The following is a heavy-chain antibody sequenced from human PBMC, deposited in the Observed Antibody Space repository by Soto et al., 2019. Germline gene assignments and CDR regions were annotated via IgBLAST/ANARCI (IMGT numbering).Heavy chain of an antibody. J-gene: IGHJ4*02. Sequence: QVQLVQSGAEVKKPGSSVKVSCKASGGTFSSYTISWVRQAPGQGLEWMGRIIPILGIANYAQKFQGRVTITADKSTSTAYMELSSLRSEDTAVYYCARASASRIAAAGTAYYFDDWGQGTLVTVSS. V-gene: IGHV1-69*02. CDR3: ARASASRIAAAGTAYYFDD. CDR2: IIPILGIA. CDR1: GGTFSSYT. D-gene: IGHD6-13*01.